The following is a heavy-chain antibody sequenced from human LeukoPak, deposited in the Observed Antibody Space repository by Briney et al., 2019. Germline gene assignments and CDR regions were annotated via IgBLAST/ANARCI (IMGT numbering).Heavy chain of an antibody. CDR1: GFSLSNYW. CDR3: ARGVWAPFDS. D-gene: IGHD7-27*01. Sequence: GGSLRLSCAASGFSLSNYWVNWVRQAPGKGLEWVANIKQDGSEKNYVDSVKGRFSISRDNAKNSLILQMNSLRDEDTAVYYCARGVWAPFDSWGQGTLVSASS. V-gene: IGHV3-7*01. CDR2: IKQDGSEK. J-gene: IGHJ4*02.